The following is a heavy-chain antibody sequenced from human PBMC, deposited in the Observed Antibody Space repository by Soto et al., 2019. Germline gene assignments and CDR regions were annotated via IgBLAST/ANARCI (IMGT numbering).Heavy chain of an antibody. CDR1: GYTFTSYY. V-gene: IGHV1-46*03. J-gene: IGHJ6*02. CDR3: AREFGYSSGWSFYYYYYGMDV. D-gene: IGHD6-19*01. CDR2: INPSGGST. Sequence: QVQLVQSGAEVKKPGASVKVSCKASGYTFTSYYMHWVRQAPGQGLEWMGIINPSGGSTSYAQKVQGRVTMTRDTSTSTVYMELSSLRSEDTAVYYCAREFGYSSGWSFYYYYYGMDVWGQGTTVTVSS.